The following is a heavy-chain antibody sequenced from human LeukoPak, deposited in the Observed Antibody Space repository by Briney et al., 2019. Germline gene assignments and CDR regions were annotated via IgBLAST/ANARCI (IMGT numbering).Heavy chain of an antibody. CDR3: ARDGLRYDILTGSLPYYYYGMDV. CDR2: IYYSGST. Sequence: SETLSLTCTVSGGSISCGGYYLSWIRQHPGKGLEWIVYIYYSGSTNYNPSLKSRVTISVDTSKNQFSLKLSSVTAADTAVYYCARDGLRYDILTGSLPYYYYGMDVWGQGTTVTVSS. CDR1: GGSISCGGYY. V-gene: IGHV4-61*08. D-gene: IGHD3-9*01. J-gene: IGHJ6*02.